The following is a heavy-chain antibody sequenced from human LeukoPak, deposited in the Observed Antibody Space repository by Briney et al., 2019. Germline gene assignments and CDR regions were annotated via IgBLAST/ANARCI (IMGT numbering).Heavy chain of an antibody. D-gene: IGHD3-9*01. V-gene: IGHV1-69-2*01. J-gene: IGHJ4*02. CDR3: ARGSRSFDWLRSYFDF. CDR2: VDLEDGDT. CDR1: GYTFNVYY. Sequence: ATVKISCKASGYTFNVYYIHWVQQAPGKGLEWMGRVDLEDGDTIYAEKFQGRVTITADTSTDTAYMDLSSLRSFDTAAYYCARGSRSFDWLRSYFDFWGQGTLVSVSS.